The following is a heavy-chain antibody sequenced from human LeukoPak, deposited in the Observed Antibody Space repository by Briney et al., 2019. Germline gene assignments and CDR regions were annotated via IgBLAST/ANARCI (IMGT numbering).Heavy chain of an antibody. CDR2: IYTSGST. CDR3: AREPRSVAAAGPRRLDY. CDR1: GGSISSGSYY. D-gene: IGHD6-13*01. Sequence: SQTLSLTCTVSGGSISSGSYYRSWIRQPAGKGLEWIGRIYTSGSTNYNPSLKSRFTISVETSTNQFSLKLSSVTAADPAVYYCAREPRSVAAAGPRRLDYWGPGTPVTVSS. J-gene: IGHJ4*02. V-gene: IGHV4-61*02.